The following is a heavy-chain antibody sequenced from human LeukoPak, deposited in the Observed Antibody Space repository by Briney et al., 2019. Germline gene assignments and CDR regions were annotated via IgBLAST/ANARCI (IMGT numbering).Heavy chain of an antibody. CDR2: VNPNSGNT. CDR1: GYTFISYD. J-gene: IGHJ5*02. Sequence: ASVKVSCKASGYTFISYDINWVRQAPGQGREWMGWVNPNSGNTGYAQKFQGRVTMTRNPSLSTAYMELSSLTSEDTAVYYCARMDYYDSRDNWFDPWGQGTLGTVSS. V-gene: IGHV1-8*01. D-gene: IGHD3-22*01. CDR3: ARMDYYDSRDNWFDP.